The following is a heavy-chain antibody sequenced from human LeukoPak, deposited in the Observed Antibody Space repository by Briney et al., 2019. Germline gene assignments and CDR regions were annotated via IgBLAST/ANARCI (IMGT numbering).Heavy chain of an antibody. V-gene: IGHV4-34*01. J-gene: IGHJ5*02. Sequence: PSETLSHTCAVYVGSFIGYYWSWMRPPPGKGLEWIGEINHSGSTNHNPPLKSRVTISVDTSKNQFSLMLRSVNAADRAVYYCARVTPHYYGDLWEGFDPWGQGALVTVSS. CDR3: ARVTPHYYGDLWEGFDP. CDR1: VGSFIGYY. CDR2: INHSGST. D-gene: IGHD4-17*01.